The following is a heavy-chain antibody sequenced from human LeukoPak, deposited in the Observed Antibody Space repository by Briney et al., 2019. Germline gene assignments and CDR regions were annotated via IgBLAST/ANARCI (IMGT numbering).Heavy chain of an antibody. CDR1: GFTFSSYA. CDR2: ISGSGGST. Sequence: GGSLRLSCAASGFTFSSYAMSWVRQAPGKGLERVSAISGSGGSTYYADSVKGRFTISRDNSKNTLYLQMNSLRAEDTAVYYCAKDLDWRSAADIFDYWGQGTLVTVSS. CDR3: AKDLDWRSAADIFDY. V-gene: IGHV3-23*01. D-gene: IGHD6-13*01. J-gene: IGHJ4*02.